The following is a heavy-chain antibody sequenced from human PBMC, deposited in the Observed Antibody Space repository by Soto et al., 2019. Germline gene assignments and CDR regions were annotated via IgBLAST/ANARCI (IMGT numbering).Heavy chain of an antibody. D-gene: IGHD4-4*01. CDR3: AKITGGYSNSNYYFDY. CDR1: GFTFSSYA. CDR2: ISGSGGST. Sequence: GGSLRLSCAASGFTFSSYAMSWVRQAPGKGLEWVSAISGSGGSTYYADSVKGRFTISRDNSKNTLYLQMNSLRAEDTAVYYCAKITGGYSNSNYYFDYWGQGTLVTVSS. J-gene: IGHJ4*02. V-gene: IGHV3-23*01.